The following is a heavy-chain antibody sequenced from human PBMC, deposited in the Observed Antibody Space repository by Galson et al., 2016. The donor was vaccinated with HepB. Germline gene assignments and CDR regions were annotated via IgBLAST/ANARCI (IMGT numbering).Heavy chain of an antibody. Sequence: SLRLSCAASGFTFRKFDMSWLRQAPGKGLEWVSDISGRGDKIVYADSEGGRFTISRDNSKNMVFLEMDRLRAEDTAVYYCAGSWTWGQGTLVTVSS. V-gene: IGHV3-23*01. J-gene: IGHJ5*02. CDR1: GFTFRKFD. CDR3: AGSWT. D-gene: IGHD3-3*01. CDR2: ISGRGDKI.